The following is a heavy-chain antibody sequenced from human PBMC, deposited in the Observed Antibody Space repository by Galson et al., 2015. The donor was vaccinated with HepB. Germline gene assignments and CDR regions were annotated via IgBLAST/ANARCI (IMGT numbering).Heavy chain of an antibody. J-gene: IGHJ4*02. V-gene: IGHV3-30*04. CDR2: ISYDGSNK. CDR1: GFTFSSYA. Sequence: SLRLSCAASGFTFSSYAMHWVRQAPGKGLEWVAVISYDGSNKYYADSVKGRFTISRDNSKNTLYLQMNSLRAEDTAVYYCAREEDYGGNSESTDIDYWGQGTLVTVSS. D-gene: IGHD4-23*01. CDR3: AREEDYGGNSESTDIDY.